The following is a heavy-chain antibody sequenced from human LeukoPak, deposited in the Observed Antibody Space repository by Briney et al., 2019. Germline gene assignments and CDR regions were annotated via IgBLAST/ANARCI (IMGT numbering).Heavy chain of an antibody. Sequence: SETLSLTCTVSGTSISGFYWSWIRQPAGKGLEWIGRIYPSGGTNYNPSLKSRVTMSADTSKNQFSLKLRSVTAADTAVYYCAREYGDLDYWGQGTLVTVSP. CDR3: AREYGDLDY. CDR2: IYPSGGT. CDR1: GTSISGFY. J-gene: IGHJ4*02. V-gene: IGHV4-4*07. D-gene: IGHD2-21*01.